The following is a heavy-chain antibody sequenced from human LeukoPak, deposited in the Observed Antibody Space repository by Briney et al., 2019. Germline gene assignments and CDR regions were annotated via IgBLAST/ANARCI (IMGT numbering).Heavy chain of an antibody. V-gene: IGHV1-2*02. CDR3: ARDKSDYYGSESYPAWSLDY. CDR1: GYTFTGYY. D-gene: IGHD3-10*01. J-gene: IGHJ4*02. Sequence: ASVKVSCKASGYTFTGYYRHWVRQAPGQGLEWMGWINPNSGGTNYAQKFQGRVTMTRDTSISTAYMELSRLRSDDTAVYYCARDKSDYYGSESYPAWSLDYWGRGTLVTVSS. CDR2: INPNSGGT.